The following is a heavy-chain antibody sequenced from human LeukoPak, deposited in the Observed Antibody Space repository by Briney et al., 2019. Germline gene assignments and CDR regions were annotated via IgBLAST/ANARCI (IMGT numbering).Heavy chain of an antibody. CDR2: IYTSGST. CDR1: GASISSYC. CDR3: ARLMKGYSYGYGTDAFDI. V-gene: IGHV4-4*07. D-gene: IGHD5-18*01. Sequence: PSETLSLTCTVSGASISSYCWTWIRQPAGKGLEWIGRIYTSGSTNYNPSLESRVTMSVDTSKNQFSLKLSSVTAADTAVYYCARLMKGYSYGYGTDAFDIWGQGTMVTVSS. J-gene: IGHJ3*02.